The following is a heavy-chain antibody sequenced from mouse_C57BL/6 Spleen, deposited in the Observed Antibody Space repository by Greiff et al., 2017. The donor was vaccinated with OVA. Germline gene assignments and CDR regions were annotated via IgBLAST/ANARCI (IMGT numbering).Heavy chain of an antibody. J-gene: IGHJ2*01. V-gene: IGHV1-39*01. CDR1: GYSFTDYN. Sequence: VQLQQSGPELVKPGASVKISCKASGYSFTDYNMNWVKQSNGKSLEWIGEINPNYGTTSYNQKFKGKTTLTVDQSSSTAYMQLNSLTSEDSAVYYCAGNDGYWPGYFDYWGQGTTLTVAS. D-gene: IGHD2-3*01. CDR3: AGNDGYWPGYFDY. CDR2: INPNYGTT.